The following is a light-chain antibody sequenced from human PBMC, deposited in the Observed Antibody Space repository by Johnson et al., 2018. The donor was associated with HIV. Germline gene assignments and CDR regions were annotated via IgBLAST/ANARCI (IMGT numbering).Light chain of an antibody. J-gene: IGLJ1*01. V-gene: IGLV1-51*02. CDR3: GTWDSSLSAAYV. CDR2: EKN. CDR1: SSNIGNNY. Sequence: QSVLTQPPSVSAAPGQKVTISCSGSSSNIGNNYVSWYQQVPGTAPKLLIYEKNKRPSGIPDRFSASMSGTSATLDITGLQTGDEADYYCGTWDSSLSAAYVFGTGTKVTGL.